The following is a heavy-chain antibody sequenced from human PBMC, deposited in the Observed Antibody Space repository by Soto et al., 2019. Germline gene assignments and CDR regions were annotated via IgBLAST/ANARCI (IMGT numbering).Heavy chain of an antibody. D-gene: IGHD6-6*01. CDR1: GGSISSYYW. Sequence: TLSLTCTVSGGSISSYYWSWIRQPPGKALEWLALIYWDDDKRYSPSLMTRLTITKDTSKNQVVLTMTNMDPVDTATYYCAHRPGLGGYSRSYGWFDPWGQGTLVTVSS. J-gene: IGHJ5*02. V-gene: IGHV2-5*08. CDR2: IYWDDDK. CDR3: AHRPGLGGYSRSYGWFDP.